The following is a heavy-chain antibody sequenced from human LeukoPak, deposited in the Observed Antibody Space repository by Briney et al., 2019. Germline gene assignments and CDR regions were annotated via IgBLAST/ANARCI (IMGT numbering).Heavy chain of an antibody. Sequence: SQTLSLTCAISGDSVSSNSAAWNWIRQSPSRGLEWLGRTYYRFKWYNDYAVSVKSRITINPDTSKNQFSLQLNSVTPEDTAVYYCARSISPGYCTNGVCYNWFDPWGQGTLVTVSS. CDR2: TYYRFKWYN. V-gene: IGHV6-1*01. CDR1: GDSVSSNSAA. CDR3: ARSISPGYCTNGVCYNWFDP. D-gene: IGHD2-8*01. J-gene: IGHJ5*02.